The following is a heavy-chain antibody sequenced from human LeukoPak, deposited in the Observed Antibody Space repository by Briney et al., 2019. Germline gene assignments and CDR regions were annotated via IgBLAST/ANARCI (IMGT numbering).Heavy chain of an antibody. Sequence: PGGSLRLSCAASGFTFSSYEMNWVRQAPGKGLEWVSKISSGGSAIYYADSVKGRFTISRDNAKSSLYLQMNSLRVEDTAVYYCARGGSLGYWGQGTLVTVSS. J-gene: IGHJ4*02. CDR3: ARGGSLGY. CDR1: GFTFSSYE. V-gene: IGHV3-48*03. CDR2: ISSGGSAI. D-gene: IGHD6-19*01.